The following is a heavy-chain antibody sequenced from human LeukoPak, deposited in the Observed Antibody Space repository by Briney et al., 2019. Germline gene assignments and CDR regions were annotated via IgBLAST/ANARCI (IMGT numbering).Heavy chain of an antibody. D-gene: IGHD6-6*01. V-gene: IGHV3-23*01. CDR1: GFTFSSYA. CDR2: ISNSGGST. J-gene: IGHJ4*02. CDR3: AKETSSSFDY. Sequence: GGSVRLSCAASGFTFSSYAMNWVRQAPGKGLEWVSGISNSGGSTYYAASVKGRFTISRDNSKNTLYLQMNSLRAEDTAVYYCAKETSSSFDYWGQGTLVTASS.